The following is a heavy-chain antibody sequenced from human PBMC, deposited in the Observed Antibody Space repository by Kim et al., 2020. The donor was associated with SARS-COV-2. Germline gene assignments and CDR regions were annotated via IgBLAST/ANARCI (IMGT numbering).Heavy chain of an antibody. Sequence: SVKVSCKASGGTFSSYAISWVRQAPGQGLEWMGGIIPIFGTANYAQKFQGRVTITADESTSTAYMELSSLRSEDTAVYYCARDGFGVYYGMDVWGQGTTVTVSS. CDR1: GGTFSSYA. V-gene: IGHV1-69*13. J-gene: IGHJ6*02. D-gene: IGHD3-10*01. CDR2: IIPIFGTA. CDR3: ARDGFGVYYGMDV.